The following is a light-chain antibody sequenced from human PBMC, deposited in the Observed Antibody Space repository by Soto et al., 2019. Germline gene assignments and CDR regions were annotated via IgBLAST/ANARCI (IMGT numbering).Light chain of an antibody. CDR1: SSDVGGYNY. V-gene: IGLV2-14*03. J-gene: IGLJ1*01. CDR2: EVT. Sequence: QSALTQPASVSGSPGQSITISCTGTSSDVGGYNYVSWYQQHPGKAPKLMIFEVTNRPSGISNRFSGSRSGNTASLTISDLQAEDEAEYYCNSYTGSNTFVSGTGTKVTVL. CDR3: NSYTGSNTFV.